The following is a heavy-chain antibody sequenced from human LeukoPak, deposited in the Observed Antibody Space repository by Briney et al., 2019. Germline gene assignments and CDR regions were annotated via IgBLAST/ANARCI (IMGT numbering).Heavy chain of an antibody. Sequence: GGSPRLSCAASGFTFSSYAMHWVRQAPGKGLEWVAVISYDGSNKYYADSVKGRFTISRDNSKNTLYLQMNSLRAEDTAVYYCAREALGYYFDYWGQGTLVTVSS. CDR2: ISYDGSNK. J-gene: IGHJ4*02. V-gene: IGHV3-30-3*01. CDR1: GFTFSSYA. D-gene: IGHD3-16*01. CDR3: AREALGYYFDY.